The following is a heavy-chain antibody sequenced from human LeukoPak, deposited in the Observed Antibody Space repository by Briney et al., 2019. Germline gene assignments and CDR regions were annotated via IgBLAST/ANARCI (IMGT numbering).Heavy chain of an antibody. CDR3: ARWSFELWDFYYYYYMDV. CDR2: ISSSSSYM. V-gene: IGHV3-21*01. D-gene: IGHD3-16*01. CDR1: GFTFSSYS. Sequence: GGSLRLSCAASGFTFSSYSMNWVRQAPGKGLEWVSSISSSSSYMYYADSVKGRFTISRDNAKNSLYLQMNSLRAEDTAVYYCARWSFELWDFYYYYYMDVWGKGTTVTVSS. J-gene: IGHJ6*03.